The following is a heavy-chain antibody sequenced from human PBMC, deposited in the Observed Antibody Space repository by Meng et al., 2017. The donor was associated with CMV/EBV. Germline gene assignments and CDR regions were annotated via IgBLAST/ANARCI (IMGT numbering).Heavy chain of an antibody. D-gene: IGHD2-2*03. Sequence: SVKVSCKASGDTFSSYTISWVRQAPGQGLEWMGRIIPLLGIANYAQKFQGRVTITADRSTSTAYMELSSLRSDDTAVFYCVRDEASGGWMGYGMDVWGQGTTVTVSS. CDR2: IIPLLGIA. CDR3: VRDEASGGWMGYGMDV. J-gene: IGHJ6*02. V-gene: IGHV1-69*04. CDR1: GDTFSSYT.